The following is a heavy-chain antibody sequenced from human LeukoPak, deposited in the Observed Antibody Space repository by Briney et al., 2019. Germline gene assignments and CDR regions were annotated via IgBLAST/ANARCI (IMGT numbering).Heavy chain of an antibody. J-gene: IGHJ4*02. CDR3: ARGHDSSGYYSGTGDY. CDR1: GYTFTDYY. Sequence: ASVKVSCKASGYTFTDYYMHWVRQAPGQGLEWMGWINPNSGGTNYAPKFQGRVTMTRDTSISTAYMELSWLRSDDTAVYYCARGHDSSGYYSGTGDYWGQGALVTVSS. CDR2: INPNSGGT. V-gene: IGHV1-2*02. D-gene: IGHD3-22*01.